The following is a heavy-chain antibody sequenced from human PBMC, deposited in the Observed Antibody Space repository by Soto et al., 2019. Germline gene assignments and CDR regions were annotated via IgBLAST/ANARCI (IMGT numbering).Heavy chain of an antibody. J-gene: IGHJ4*02. D-gene: IGHD3-22*01. CDR3: ARDISGYYDSSGYYVY. CDR2: ISYDGSNK. CDR1: GFTFSSYA. Sequence: VQLVESGGGLVQPGGSLRLSCAASGFTFSSYAMHWVRQAPGKGLEWVAVISYDGSNKYYADSVKGRFTISRDNSKNTLYLQMNSLRAEDTAVYYCARDISGYYDSSGYYVYWGQGTLVTVSS. V-gene: IGHV3-30-3*01.